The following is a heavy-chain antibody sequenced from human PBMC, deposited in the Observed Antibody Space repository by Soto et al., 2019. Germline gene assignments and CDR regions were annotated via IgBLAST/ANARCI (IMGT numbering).Heavy chain of an antibody. CDR1: GFSFGTFV. Sequence: LRLSCAASGFSFGTFVMTWFRQAPGGGLEWVASITDSGYTASYAETVEGRFTVSRDNSKNKLHLQMNDLRAEDTATYYCAKNGQWLATPPEAWGQGTLVTVSS. D-gene: IGHD6-19*01. CDR2: ITDSGYTA. J-gene: IGHJ4*02. CDR3: AKNGQWLATPPEA. V-gene: IGHV3-23*01.